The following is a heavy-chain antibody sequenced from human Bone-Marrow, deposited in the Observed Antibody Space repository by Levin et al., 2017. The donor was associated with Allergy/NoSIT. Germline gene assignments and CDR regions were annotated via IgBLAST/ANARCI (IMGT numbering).Heavy chain of an antibody. CDR2: IYYSGST. D-gene: IGHD1-1*01. J-gene: IGHJ3*02. CDR3: ATVLPTAPNDAFNI. Sequence: SETLSLTCSVSGGSINSDDFYWSWVRQHPGKGLEWIGYIYYSGSTYYNPSLKSRVIISVDTSKNQLSLKLNPVTAAYTAVYFCATVLPTAPNDAFNIWGQGTMVTVSS. V-gene: IGHV4-31*03. CDR1: GGSINSDDFY.